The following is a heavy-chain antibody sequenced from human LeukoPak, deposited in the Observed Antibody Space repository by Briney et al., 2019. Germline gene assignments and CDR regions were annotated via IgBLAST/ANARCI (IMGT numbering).Heavy chain of an antibody. Sequence: GGSLRLSCAASGFTFSYYWMHWVRHAPGKGLVWVSHVNTDGSNTSYADPVKGRFTISRDNAKNTLYLQMNSLRAEDTAVYYCVRDFSGRPDYWGQGTLLTVSS. J-gene: IGHJ4*02. V-gene: IGHV3-74*01. D-gene: IGHD5-12*01. CDR1: GFTFSYYW. CDR3: VRDFSGRPDY. CDR2: VNTDGSNT.